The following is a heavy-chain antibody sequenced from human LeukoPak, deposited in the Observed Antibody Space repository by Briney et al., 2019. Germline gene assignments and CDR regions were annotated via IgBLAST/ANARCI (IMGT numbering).Heavy chain of an antibody. J-gene: IGHJ3*02. Sequence: SETLSLTCTVSGGSIYIYYWSWIRQPAGKGLEWIGRIYTSRSTNYNPSLKSRVTMSVDTSMNHFSLKLSSVTAADTAVYYCARGLDSSGYYDAFDIWGQGTMVTVSS. CDR2: IYTSRST. CDR1: GGSIYIYY. D-gene: IGHD3-22*01. CDR3: ARGLDSSGYYDAFDI. V-gene: IGHV4-4*07.